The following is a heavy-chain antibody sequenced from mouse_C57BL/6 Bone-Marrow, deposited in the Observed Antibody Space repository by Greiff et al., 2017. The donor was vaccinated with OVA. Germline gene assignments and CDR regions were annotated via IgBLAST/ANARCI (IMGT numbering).Heavy chain of an antibody. CDR3: ARHGDY. Sequence: EVQLVESGGDLVKPGGSLKLSCAASGFTFSSYGMSWVRQTPDKRLEWVATISSGGSYTYYPDSVKGRFTISRDNAKNTLYLQMSSLKSEDTAMYYCARHGDYWGQGTSVTVSS. CDR1: GFTFSSYG. J-gene: IGHJ4*01. CDR2: ISSGGSYT. V-gene: IGHV5-6*01.